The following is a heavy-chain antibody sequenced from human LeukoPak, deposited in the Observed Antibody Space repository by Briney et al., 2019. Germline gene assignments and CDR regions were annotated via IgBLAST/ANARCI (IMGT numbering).Heavy chain of an antibody. CDR2: ISGSGGST. V-gene: IGHV3-23*01. CDR3: AKVKGLWFGELKNYFDY. Sequence: PGGSLRLSCAASGSTFSSYAMSWVRQAPGKGLEWVSAISGSGGSTYYADSVKGRFTISRDNSKNTLYLQMNSLRAEDTAVYYCAKVKGLWFGELKNYFDYWGQGTLVTVSS. D-gene: IGHD3-10*01. CDR1: GSTFSSYA. J-gene: IGHJ4*02.